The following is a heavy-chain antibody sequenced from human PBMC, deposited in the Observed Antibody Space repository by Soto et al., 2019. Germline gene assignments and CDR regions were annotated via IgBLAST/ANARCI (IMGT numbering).Heavy chain of an antibody. D-gene: IGHD3-10*01. V-gene: IGHV1-2*02. CDR2: INPNSGGT. CDR1: GYTFTGYY. J-gene: IGHJ5*02. CDR3: ARGGKGKRDITMVRGVITPYNWFDP. Sequence: ASVKVSCKASGYTFTGYYMHWVRQAPGQGLEWMGWINPNSGGTNYAQKFQGRVTMTRDTSISTAYMELSRLRSDDTAVYYCARGGKGKRDITMVRGVITPYNWFDPWGQGTLVTVSS.